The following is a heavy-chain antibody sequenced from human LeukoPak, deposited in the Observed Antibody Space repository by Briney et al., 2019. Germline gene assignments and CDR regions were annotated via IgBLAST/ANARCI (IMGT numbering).Heavy chain of an antibody. J-gene: IGHJ4*02. D-gene: IGHD1-26*01. CDR2: ISGSGGST. CDR1: GFTFSRYW. CDR3: AKGNRVGATQRPSSFDY. Sequence: AGGSLRLSRAASGFTFSRYWMRWVRQAPGKGQEWVSAISGSGGSTYYADSVKGRFTISRDNSKNTLYLQMNSLRAEDTAIYYCAKGNRVGATQRPSSFDYWGQGTLVTVSS. V-gene: IGHV3-23*01.